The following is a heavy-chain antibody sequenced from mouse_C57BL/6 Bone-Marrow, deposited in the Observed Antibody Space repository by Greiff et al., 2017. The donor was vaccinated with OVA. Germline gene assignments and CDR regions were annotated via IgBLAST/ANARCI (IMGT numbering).Heavy chain of an antibody. V-gene: IGHV2-5*01. CDR3: AKNYYDFYAMDY. CDR1: GFSLTSYG. J-gene: IGHJ4*01. Sequence: QVQLQQSGPGLVQPSQSLSITCTVSGFSLTSYGVHWVRQSPGKGLEWLGVIWRGGSTDYNAAFMSRLSITKDNSKSQVFFKMNSLQADDTATYYCAKNYYDFYAMDYWGQGTSVTVSS. D-gene: IGHD2-4*01. CDR2: IWRGGST.